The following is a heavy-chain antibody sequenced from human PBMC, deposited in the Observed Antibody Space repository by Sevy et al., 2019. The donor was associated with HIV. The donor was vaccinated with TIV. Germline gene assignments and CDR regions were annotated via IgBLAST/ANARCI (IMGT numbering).Heavy chain of an antibody. J-gene: IGHJ5*02. Sequence: GGSLRLSCKASGFTFSTYSMHWVRQAPGKGLERVSSISRTSTTTYYADSAKGRFTISRDNAKNYLYLQMNSLRDEDTAVYYCAREAYYYDSREENWFDPWGQGTLVTVSS. CDR3: AREAYYYDSREENWFDP. CDR1: GFTFSTYS. D-gene: IGHD3-22*01. V-gene: IGHV3-48*02. CDR2: ISRTSTTT.